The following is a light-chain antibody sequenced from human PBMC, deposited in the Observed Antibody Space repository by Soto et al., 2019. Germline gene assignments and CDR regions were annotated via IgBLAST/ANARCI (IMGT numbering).Light chain of an antibody. CDR1: SSDVGGYKY. CDR3: SSYTSIITVV. CDR2: EVS. J-gene: IGLJ2*01. V-gene: IGLV2-14*01. Sequence: QSALTQPASVSGSPGQSITISCTGTSSDVGGYKYVSWYQQHPDKAPKLIIFEVSNRPSGVSDRFSGSKSGNTASLTISGLQTEDEADYYCSSYTSIITVVFGGGTKLTVL.